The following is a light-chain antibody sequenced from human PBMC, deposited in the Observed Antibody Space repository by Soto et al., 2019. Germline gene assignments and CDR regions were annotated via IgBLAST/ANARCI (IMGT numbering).Light chain of an antibody. V-gene: IGLV2-14*01. Sequence: QSALTQPASVSGSPGQSITISCTGTSSDVGGYNYVSWYQQHPGKAPKLMIYEVSNRPSGVSNRFSGSKSGNTASLTISGLQAEEGADYYCSSYTSSSTLDVFGTGTKLTVL. J-gene: IGLJ1*01. CDR3: SSYTSSSTLDV. CDR2: EVS. CDR1: SSDVGGYNY.